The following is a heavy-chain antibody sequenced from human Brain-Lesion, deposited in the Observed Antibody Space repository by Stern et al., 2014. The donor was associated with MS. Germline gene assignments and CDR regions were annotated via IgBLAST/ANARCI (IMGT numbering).Heavy chain of an antibody. CDR2: VSYDGSNK. J-gene: IGHJ5*02. Sequence: VQLVESGGGVVQPGRPLRLSCVASGFTFGSCAMHWVRQAPGKGLEWVXGVSYDGSNKYYADSVKGRFTISRDNSQNTLYMQMSSLRPEDTAVYYCAKDRQYLTYFFDHWGQGSLVTVSS. CDR1: GFTFGSCA. CDR3: AKDRQYLTYFFDH. D-gene: IGHD2/OR15-2a*01. V-gene: IGHV3-30*18.